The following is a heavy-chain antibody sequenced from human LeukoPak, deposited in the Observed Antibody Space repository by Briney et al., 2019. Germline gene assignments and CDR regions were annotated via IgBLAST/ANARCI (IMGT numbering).Heavy chain of an antibody. CDR2: IYYSGST. Sequence: SETLSLTCTVSGGSISSYYWSWLRQPPGNGLEWIGYIYYSGSTNYNPSLKSRVTISVDTSKNQFSLKLSSVTAADTAVYYCARRDIWNWFDPWGQGTLVTVSS. CDR3: ARRDIWNWFDP. J-gene: IGHJ5*02. D-gene: IGHD3-9*01. V-gene: IGHV4-59*08. CDR1: GGSISSYY.